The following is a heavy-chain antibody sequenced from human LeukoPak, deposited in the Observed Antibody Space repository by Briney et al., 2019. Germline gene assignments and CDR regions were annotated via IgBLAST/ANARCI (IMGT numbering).Heavy chain of an antibody. CDR3: ARERFSSVTAMRHFDY. V-gene: IGHV1-18*01. Sequence: ASVKVSCKASGGTFSSYAISWVRQAPGQGLEWMGLISAYNGNTNYAQKLQGRVTMTTDTSTSTAYMELRSLRSDDTAVYYCARERFSSVTAMRHFDYWGQGTLVTVSS. CDR1: GGTFSSYA. D-gene: IGHD5-18*01. CDR2: ISAYNGNT. J-gene: IGHJ4*02.